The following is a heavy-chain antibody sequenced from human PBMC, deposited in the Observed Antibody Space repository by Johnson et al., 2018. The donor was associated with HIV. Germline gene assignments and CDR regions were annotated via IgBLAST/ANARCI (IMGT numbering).Heavy chain of an antibody. D-gene: IGHD6-13*01. V-gene: IGHV3-23*04. CDR1: GITFGNYA. J-gene: IGHJ3*02. CDR2: ISSNGGST. Sequence: VQLVESGGGVVRPGGSLRLSCAASGITFGNYALSWVRQAPGKGLEWVSSISSNGGSTYYADSVKGRFTISRDNSKSTLYLEMSSLRAEDTAVYYCARDGESQQLPLGDAFDIWGQGTMVIVSS. CDR3: ARDGESQQLPLGDAFDI.